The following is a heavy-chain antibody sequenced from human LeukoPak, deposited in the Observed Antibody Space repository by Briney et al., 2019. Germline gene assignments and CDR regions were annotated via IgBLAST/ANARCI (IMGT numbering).Heavy chain of an antibody. CDR1: GGSISSYY. D-gene: IGHD2-15*01. CDR3: ARGAATATVYWYFDL. J-gene: IGHJ2*01. CDR2: INHSGST. V-gene: IGHV4-34*01. Sequence: PSETLSLTCTVSGGSISSYYWSWIRRPPGKGLEWIGEINHSGSTNYNPSLKSRVTISVDTSKNQFSLKLSSVTAADTTVYYCARGAATATVYWYFDLWGRGTLVTVSS.